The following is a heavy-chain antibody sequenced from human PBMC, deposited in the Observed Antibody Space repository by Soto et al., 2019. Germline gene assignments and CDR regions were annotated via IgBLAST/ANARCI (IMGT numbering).Heavy chain of an antibody. Sequence: ASVKGSCKASGYTFTSYGISWVRQAPGQGLEWMGWISAYNGNTNYAQKLQGRVTMTTDTSTSTAYMELRSLRSDDTAVYYCAREGHTIAVAGTRWFDPWGQGTLVTLSS. CDR2: ISAYNGNT. J-gene: IGHJ5*02. CDR3: AREGHTIAVAGTRWFDP. CDR1: GYTFTSYG. V-gene: IGHV1-18*01. D-gene: IGHD6-19*01.